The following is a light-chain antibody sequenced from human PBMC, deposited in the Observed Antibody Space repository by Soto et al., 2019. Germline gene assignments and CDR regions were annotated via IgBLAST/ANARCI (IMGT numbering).Light chain of an antibody. J-gene: IGKJ4*01. CDR2: AAS. CDR1: QSISSY. Sequence: DIPMTQSPSSLSASVGDRVTITCRASQSISSYLNWYQQKPGKAPKLLIYAASSLHRGVPSRFSGRGSGTESTPTITSLQPEDLANYDSQQNYSTPPSFGGGTKVYIK. CDR3: QQNYSTPPS. V-gene: IGKV1-39*01.